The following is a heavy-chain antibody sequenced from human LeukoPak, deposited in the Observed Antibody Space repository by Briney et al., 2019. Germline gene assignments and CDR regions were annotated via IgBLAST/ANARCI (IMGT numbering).Heavy chain of an antibody. D-gene: IGHD2-15*01. J-gene: IGHJ5*02. CDR2: IYYSGST. CDR3: ARDLGYCSGGSCSAFDP. Sequence: SETLSLTCTVSGGSISSGGYYWSWIRQHPGTGLEWIGYIYYSGSTYYNPSLKSRVTISVDTSKNQFSLKLSSVTAADTAVYYCARDLGYCSGGSCSAFDPWGQGTLVTVSS. CDR1: GGSISSGGYY. V-gene: IGHV4-31*03.